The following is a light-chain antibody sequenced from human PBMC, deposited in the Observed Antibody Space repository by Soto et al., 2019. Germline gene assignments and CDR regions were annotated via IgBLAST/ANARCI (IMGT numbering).Light chain of an antibody. CDR1: QSISNF. CDR3: QQSISAPRT. CDR2: AAS. Sequence: DIQMTQSPSSLSALVGDRVTITCRASQSISNFLNWYQQKPGKAPQLLIYAASSLQSGVPSRFSGSGSGTDFTLTINSLQPEDFATYYCQQSISAPRTFGQGTKVEIK. V-gene: IGKV1-39*01. J-gene: IGKJ1*01.